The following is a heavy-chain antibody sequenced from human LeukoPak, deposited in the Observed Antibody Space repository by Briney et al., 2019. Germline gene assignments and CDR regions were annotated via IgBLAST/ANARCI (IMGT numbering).Heavy chain of an antibody. D-gene: IGHD1-26*01. CDR1: GYTFTSHY. Sequence: ASVKVSCKASGYTFTSHYMHWVRQAPGQGREWVGRINPSGGSTSYAQKVQGRVTMTRDTSTSPVYMELSSLRSEDTAVYYCARDSGSLHGESTFDYWGQGTLVTVSS. CDR3: ARDSGSLHGESTFDY. V-gene: IGHV1-46*01. CDR2: INPSGGST. J-gene: IGHJ4*02.